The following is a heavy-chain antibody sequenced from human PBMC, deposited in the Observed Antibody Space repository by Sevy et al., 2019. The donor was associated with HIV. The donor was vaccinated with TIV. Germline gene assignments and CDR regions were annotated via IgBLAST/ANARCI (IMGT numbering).Heavy chain of an antibody. CDR1: GDSMNTYY. V-gene: IGHV4-59*01. Sequence: SETLSLTCTVTGDSMNTYYWAWIRQPPGKSLEWVGYILYSGSTEYSPSLKSRVTMALDKSKNEVSLRLSSVTAADTAVYYCARLVPGANWFDPWGQGRLVTVSS. J-gene: IGHJ5*02. CDR3: ARLVPGANWFDP. D-gene: IGHD2-8*02. CDR2: ILYSGST.